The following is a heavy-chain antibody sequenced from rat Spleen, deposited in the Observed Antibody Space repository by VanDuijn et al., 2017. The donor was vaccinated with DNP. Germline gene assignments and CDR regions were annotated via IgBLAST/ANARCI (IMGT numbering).Heavy chain of an antibody. D-gene: IGHD1-4*01. J-gene: IGHJ2*01. CDR1: GFTFSDYY. CDR3: ARHVLPLRVWDY. V-gene: IGHV5-22*01. Sequence: EVQLVESGGGLVQPGRSLKLSCAASGFTFSDYYMAWVRQAPTRGLEWVAYISFDGGDSYYADSVKGRFSISRDNAKSTLYLQMNSLRSEDMATYYCARHVLPLRVWDYWGQGVMVTMSS. CDR2: ISFDGGDS.